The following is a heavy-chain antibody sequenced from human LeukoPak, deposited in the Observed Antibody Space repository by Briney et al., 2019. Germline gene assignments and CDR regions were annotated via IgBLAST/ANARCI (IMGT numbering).Heavy chain of an antibody. CDR1: GGSLRSGGYY. CDR3: ARSGGTTSNPSHDDFDI. D-gene: IGHD4-11*01. J-gene: IGHJ3*02. V-gene: IGHV4-30-2*01. Sequence: SQTLSLTCTVSGGSLRSGGYYWSWIRQPPGEGLGWIGYISHSGSTFYNPSLKSRVTISIDRSKNQFSLKVTSVSAADTAVYYCARSGGTTSNPSHDDFDIWGQGTMVTVSS. CDR2: ISHSGST.